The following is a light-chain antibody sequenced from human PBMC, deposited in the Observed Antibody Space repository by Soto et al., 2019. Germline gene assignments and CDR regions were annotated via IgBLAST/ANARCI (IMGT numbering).Light chain of an antibody. J-gene: IGKJ5*01. V-gene: IGKV3-11*01. CDR2: DST. Sequence: IVLTQSPGTLSLSPGERATLSCRASQSIHTSLAWYQQKSGKPPRLVIYDSTLRANGVPDRFGGSRSGTEFTLTINSLEPEDFAVYYCQQRNVWPPITFGQGTDWRL. CDR1: QSIHTS. CDR3: QQRNVWPPIT.